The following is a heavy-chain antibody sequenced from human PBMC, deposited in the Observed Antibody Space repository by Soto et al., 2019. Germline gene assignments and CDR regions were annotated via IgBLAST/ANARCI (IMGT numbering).Heavy chain of an antibody. J-gene: IGHJ1*01. Sequence: ESLQISCKGSGYSFTTNWIGWVRQMPGKGLEWMGVIYPGDSDTRYSPSFQGQVAISADKSINTAYLQWSSLKASDTAMYYCARHSGVAEDGTDWGQGTLVTVSS. CDR2: IYPGDSDT. V-gene: IGHV5-51*01. CDR1: GYSFTTNW. CDR3: ARHSGVAEDGTD. D-gene: IGHD6-13*01.